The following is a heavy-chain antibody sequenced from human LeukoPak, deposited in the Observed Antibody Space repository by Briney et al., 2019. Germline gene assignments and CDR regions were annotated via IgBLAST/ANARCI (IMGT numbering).Heavy chain of an antibody. CDR2: ITRSSSYI. CDR3: ATSGSGGNYPLDY. V-gene: IGHV3-21*01. CDR1: GFTFSSYA. J-gene: IGHJ4*02. D-gene: IGHD1-26*01. Sequence: GGSLRLSCAASGFTFSSYAMNWVRQAPGKGLEWVSSITRSSSYIYYADSVKGRFTISRDNAKNSLFLQVNSLRAEDTALYYCATSGSGGNYPLDYWGQGTPVTVSS.